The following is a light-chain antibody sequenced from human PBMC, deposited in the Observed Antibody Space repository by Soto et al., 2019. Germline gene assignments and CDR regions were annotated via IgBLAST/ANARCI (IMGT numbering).Light chain of an antibody. Sequence: EIVLTQSPGTMSLSLGERATLSCRASQSVSSNFLAWYQHKPGQAPKLLISGASSRATGVPDRFSGSGSGTDFTLTISRLEPEDFALYSCQQYGSSPGTFGQGTKLEIK. CDR3: QQYGSSPGT. CDR2: GAS. V-gene: IGKV3-20*01. CDR1: QSVSSNF. J-gene: IGKJ2*02.